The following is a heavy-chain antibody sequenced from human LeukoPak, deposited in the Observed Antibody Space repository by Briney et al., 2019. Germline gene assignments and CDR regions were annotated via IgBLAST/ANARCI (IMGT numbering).Heavy chain of an antibody. D-gene: IGHD3-3*01. V-gene: IGHV4-30-4*08. CDR1: GGSISSGDYY. Sequence: SETLSLTCTVSGGSISSGDYYWSWIRQPPGKGLEWIGYIYYSGSTYYSPSLKSRVTISVDTSKNQFSLKLSSVTAADTAVYYCARAENFWSGSIDYWGQGTLVTVSS. CDR3: ARAENFWSGSIDY. J-gene: IGHJ4*02. CDR2: IYYSGST.